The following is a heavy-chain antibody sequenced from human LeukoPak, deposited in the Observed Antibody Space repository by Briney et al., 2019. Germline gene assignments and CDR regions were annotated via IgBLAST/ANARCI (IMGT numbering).Heavy chain of an antibody. CDR2: ISSSSSYI. CDR3: ARLDSSGYLIDY. CDR1: GFTFSSYS. V-gene: IGHV3-21*01. Sequence: GGSLRLSCAASGFTFSSYSMNWVRQAPGKGLEWVSSISSSSSYIYYADSVKGRFTISRDNAKNSLYLQMNSLRAEDTAVYYCARLDSSGYLIDYWGQGTLVTVPS. J-gene: IGHJ4*02. D-gene: IGHD3-22*01.